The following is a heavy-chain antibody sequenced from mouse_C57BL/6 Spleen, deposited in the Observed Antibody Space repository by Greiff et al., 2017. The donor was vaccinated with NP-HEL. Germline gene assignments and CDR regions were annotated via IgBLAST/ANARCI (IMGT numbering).Heavy chain of an antibody. J-gene: IGHJ3*01. D-gene: IGHD1-1*01. CDR2: INPSTGGT. V-gene: IGHV1-42*01. CDR1: GYSFTGYY. Sequence: EVQLQQSGPELVKPGASVKISCKASGYSFTGYYMNWVKQSPEKSLEWIGEINPSTGGTTYNQKFKAKATLTVDKSSSTAYMQLKSLTSEDSAVYYCARNYGSTEGFAYWGQGTLVTVSA. CDR3: ARNYGSTEGFAY.